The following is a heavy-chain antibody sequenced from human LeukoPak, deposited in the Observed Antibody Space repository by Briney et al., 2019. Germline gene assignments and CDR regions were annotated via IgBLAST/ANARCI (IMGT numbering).Heavy chain of an antibody. V-gene: IGHV4-4*07. CDR3: ARDRKGSGYYYLDY. J-gene: IGHJ4*02. CDR1: GGSISSIYY. CDR2: IDTSGST. D-gene: IGHD3-22*01. Sequence: SETLSLTCTVPGGSISSIYYWNWIRQPAGKGLEWIGRIDTSGSTNYGSSLKSRVTMSVDTSKNQFSLKLSSVTAADTAVYYCARDRKGSGYYYLDYWGQGTLVTVSS.